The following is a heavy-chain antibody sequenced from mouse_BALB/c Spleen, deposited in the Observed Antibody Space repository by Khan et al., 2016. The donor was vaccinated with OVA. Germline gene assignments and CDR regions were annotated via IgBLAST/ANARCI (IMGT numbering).Heavy chain of an antibody. CDR2: INTYTGEP. Sequence: QIQLVQSGPELKKPGETVKISCKASGYTFTNYGMNWVKQAPGKGLKWMGWINTYTGEPTYADAFKGRFAFSLETSASTAYLQINNRKNEDTATYCCARSNGNYWFAYWGQGTLVTVSA. J-gene: IGHJ3*01. V-gene: IGHV9-3-1*01. D-gene: IGHD2-1*01. CDR1: GYTFTNYG. CDR3: ARSNGNYWFAY.